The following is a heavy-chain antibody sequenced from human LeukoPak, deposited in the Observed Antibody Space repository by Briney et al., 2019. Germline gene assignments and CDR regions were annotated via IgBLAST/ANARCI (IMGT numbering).Heavy chain of an antibody. J-gene: IGHJ6*02. CDR3: ARVDTAMVTDYYYYYGMDV. V-gene: IGHV1-18*01. D-gene: IGHD5-18*01. CDR1: GYTFTSYD. Sequence: ASVKVSCKASGYTFTSYDISWVRQAPGQGLEWMGWISAYNGNTNYAQKLQGRVTMTTDTSTSTAYMELRSLRSDDTAVYYCARVDTAMVTDYYYYYGMDVWGQGTTVTVSS. CDR2: ISAYNGNT.